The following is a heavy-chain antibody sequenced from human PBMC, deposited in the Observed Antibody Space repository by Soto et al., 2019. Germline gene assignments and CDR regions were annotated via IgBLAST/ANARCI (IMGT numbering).Heavy chain of an antibody. Sequence: ESGGGVVQPGRSLRLSCAASGFTFSAYGMHWVRQAPGTGLEWVAVIWYDGTKRYYSDSVKGRFTISRDNSNNTLYLQMNSLRAEDTAVYYCARDLDRDNYYYGMNVWGQGTTVTVSS. J-gene: IGHJ6*02. CDR2: IWYDGTKR. V-gene: IGHV3-33*01. CDR3: ARDLDRDNYYYGMNV. CDR1: GFTFSAYG. D-gene: IGHD3-16*02.